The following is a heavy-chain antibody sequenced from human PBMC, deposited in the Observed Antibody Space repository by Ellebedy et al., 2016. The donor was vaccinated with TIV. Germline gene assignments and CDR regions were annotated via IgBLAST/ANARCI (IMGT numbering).Heavy chain of an antibody. CDR3: ARRFDY. V-gene: IGHV3-7*01. Sequence: GESLKISXAASGFSFSGYWMHWVRQAPGKGLEWVANIKQDGSERYYVDSVKGRSTISRDNAKNSLYLQMNSLRAEDTAVYYCARRFDYWGQGTLVTVSS. CDR2: IKQDGSER. CDR1: GFSFSGYW. J-gene: IGHJ4*02.